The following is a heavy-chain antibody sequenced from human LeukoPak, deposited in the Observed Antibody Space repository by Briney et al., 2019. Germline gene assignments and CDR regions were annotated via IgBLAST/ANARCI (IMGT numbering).Heavy chain of an antibody. Sequence: ASVKVSCKASGYTFTSYYMHWVRQAPGQGLEWMGIINPSGGSTSYAQKFQGRVTMTRDMSTSTVYMELSSLRAEDTAVYYCAREVEGWLPVGGFDYWGQGTLVTVSS. CDR2: INPSGGST. V-gene: IGHV1-46*01. CDR1: GYTFTSYY. CDR3: AREVEGWLPVGGFDY. J-gene: IGHJ4*02. D-gene: IGHD5-12*01.